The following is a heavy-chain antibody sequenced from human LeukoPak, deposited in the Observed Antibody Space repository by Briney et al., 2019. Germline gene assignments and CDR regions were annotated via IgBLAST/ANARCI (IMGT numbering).Heavy chain of an antibody. CDR1: GFTVSSNY. D-gene: IGHD3-9*01. CDR2: IYSGGST. Sequence: PGGSLRLSCAASGFTVSSNYMSWVRQAPGKGLAWVSVIYSGGSTYYADSVKGRFTISRDNSKNTLYLQMNSLRAEDTAVYYCAKISAVNYDILTGYPRQENTFDYWGQGTLVTVSS. J-gene: IGHJ4*02. V-gene: IGHV3-53*01. CDR3: AKISAVNYDILTGYPRQENTFDY.